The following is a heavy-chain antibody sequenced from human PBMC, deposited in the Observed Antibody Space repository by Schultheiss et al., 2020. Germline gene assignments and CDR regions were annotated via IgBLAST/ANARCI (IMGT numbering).Heavy chain of an antibody. CDR1: GFTFSSFF. CDR3: AKDDFGGPDY. CDR2: ISSSSRYI. J-gene: IGHJ4*02. V-gene: IGHV3-21*04. Sequence: GESLKISCAASGFTFSSFFMNWVRQAPGKGLEWVSSISSSSRYIYYADSVKGRFTISRDNSKNTLYLQMNSLRAEDTAVYYCAKDDFGGPDYWGQGTLVTVSS. D-gene: IGHD4-23*01.